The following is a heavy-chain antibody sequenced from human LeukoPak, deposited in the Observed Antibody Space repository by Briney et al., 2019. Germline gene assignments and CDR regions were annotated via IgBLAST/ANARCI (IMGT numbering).Heavy chain of an antibody. D-gene: IGHD3-3*01. Sequence: ASVKVSCKASGGTFSSYAISWVRQAPGQGLEWMGGIIPIFGTANYAQKFQGRVTITTDESTSTAYMELSSLRSEDTAVYYCARQVVLEWLSYDAFDIWGQGTMVTVSS. J-gene: IGHJ3*02. CDR1: GGTFSSYA. V-gene: IGHV1-69*05. CDR2: IIPIFGTA. CDR3: ARQVVLEWLSYDAFDI.